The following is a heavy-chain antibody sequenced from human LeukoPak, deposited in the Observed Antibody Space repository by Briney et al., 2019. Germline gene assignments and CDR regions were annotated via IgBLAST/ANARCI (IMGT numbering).Heavy chain of an antibody. CDR3: ARAGYSSSTHFDY. J-gene: IGHJ4*02. D-gene: IGHD6-13*01. Sequence: SETLSLTCTVSGGSISSSSYYWGWIRQPPGKGLEWIGSIYYSGSTYYNPSLKSRVTISVDTSKNQFSLKLSSATAADTAVYYCARAGYSSSTHFDYWGQGTLVTVSS. CDR2: IYYSGST. V-gene: IGHV4-39*07. CDR1: GGSISSSSYY.